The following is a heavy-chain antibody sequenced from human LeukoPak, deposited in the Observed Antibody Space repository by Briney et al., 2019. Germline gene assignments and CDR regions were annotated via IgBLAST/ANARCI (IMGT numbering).Heavy chain of an antibody. CDR3: ARALGSSWDSSLDS. J-gene: IGHJ4*02. D-gene: IGHD6-13*01. V-gene: IGHV3-30*04. CDR2: ISYDGSVE. CDR1: GFTFSNYA. Sequence: PGGSLRLSCAASGFTFSNYAMHWVHQAPGKGLEWVALISYDGSVEKNAASVKGRFTISRDNSKNTLYLQMNSLRTEDTAVYYCARALGSSWDSSLDSWGQGTLVPVSS.